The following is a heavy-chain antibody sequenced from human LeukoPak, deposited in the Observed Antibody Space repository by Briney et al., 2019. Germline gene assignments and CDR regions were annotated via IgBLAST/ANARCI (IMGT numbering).Heavy chain of an antibody. CDR2: INPNCGGT. CDR3: ARVSGGYSPPDY. V-gene: IGHV1-2*02. CDR1: GYTFTGYY. D-gene: IGHD1-26*01. J-gene: IGHJ4*02. Sequence: ASLKLSCTASGYTFTGYYMPWVRQAPGQGLEWMGWINPNCGGTNYAQKFQGRVTMTRDTSISTAYMELSRLRSDDTAVYYCARVSGGYSPPDYWGQGTLVTVSS.